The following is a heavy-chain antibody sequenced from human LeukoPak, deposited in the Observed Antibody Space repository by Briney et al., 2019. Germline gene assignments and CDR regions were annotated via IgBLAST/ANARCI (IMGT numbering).Heavy chain of an antibody. CDR1: GGSIGSTNYY. V-gene: IGHV4-39*01. D-gene: IGHD3-9*01. Sequence: SETLSLTCTVSGGSIGSTNYYWGWIRQPPGKGLEWIGSIYYSENTYYNPSLKSRVTISIDRSKNQFSLKLSSVTAADTAVYYCASERGAYYDVLTGPFDYWGQGTLVTVSS. J-gene: IGHJ4*02. CDR3: ASERGAYYDVLTGPFDY. CDR2: IYYSENT.